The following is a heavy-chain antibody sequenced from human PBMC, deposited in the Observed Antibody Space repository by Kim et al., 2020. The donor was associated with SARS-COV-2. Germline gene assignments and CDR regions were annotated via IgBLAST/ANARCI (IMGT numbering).Heavy chain of an antibody. Sequence: GGSLRLSCAASGFTFSSYAMHWVRQAPGKGLEWVAVIWYDGSNKYYADSVKGRFTISRDNSKNTLYLQMNSLRAEDTAVYYCAKSGYYGSGTLAPGVRWGQGTLVTVSS. D-gene: IGHD3-10*01. V-gene: IGHV3-33*06. CDR1: GFTFSSYA. J-gene: IGHJ4*02. CDR2: IWYDGSNK. CDR3: AKSGYYGSGTLAPGVR.